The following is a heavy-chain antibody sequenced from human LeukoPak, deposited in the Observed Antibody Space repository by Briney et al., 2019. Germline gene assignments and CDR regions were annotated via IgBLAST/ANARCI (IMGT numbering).Heavy chain of an antibody. CDR1: GFTFSNFW. Sequence: GGSLRLSCAASGFTFSNFWMSWVRQVPGKGLEWVANIKPDGSEENYVGSVKGRFTISRDNAKNSLYLQMNSLRAEDRAVYYCARNKRGDYWGQGALVTVSS. V-gene: IGHV3-7*01. D-gene: IGHD1/OR15-1a*01. CDR3: ARNKRGDY. CDR2: IKPDGSEE. J-gene: IGHJ4*02.